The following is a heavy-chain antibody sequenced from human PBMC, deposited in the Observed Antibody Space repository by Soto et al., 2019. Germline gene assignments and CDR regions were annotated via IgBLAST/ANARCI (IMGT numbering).Heavy chain of an antibody. Sequence: PGGSLRLSCAASGFTFSDYYMSWIRQAPGKGLEWVSYISSSSSYTNYADSVKGRFTISRDNAKNSLYLQMNSLRAEDTAVYYCERDLVDGAFDIWGQGTMVTVSS. CDR3: ERDLVDGAFDI. CDR1: GFTFSDYY. V-gene: IGHV3-11*06. J-gene: IGHJ3*02. D-gene: IGHD3-16*01. CDR2: ISSSSSYT.